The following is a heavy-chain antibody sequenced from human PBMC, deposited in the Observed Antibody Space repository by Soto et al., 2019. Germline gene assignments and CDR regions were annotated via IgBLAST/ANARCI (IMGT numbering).Heavy chain of an antibody. CDR3: AKDRAYYDILTGTQWDAFDI. Sequence: GGSLRLSCAASGFTFSSYAMSWVRQAPGKGLEWVSAISGSGGSTYYADSVKGRFTISRDNSKNTLYLQMNSLRAEDTAVYYCAKDRAYYDILTGTQWDAFDIWGQGTMVTVSS. CDR1: GFTFSSYA. V-gene: IGHV3-23*01. CDR2: ISGSGGST. J-gene: IGHJ3*02. D-gene: IGHD3-9*01.